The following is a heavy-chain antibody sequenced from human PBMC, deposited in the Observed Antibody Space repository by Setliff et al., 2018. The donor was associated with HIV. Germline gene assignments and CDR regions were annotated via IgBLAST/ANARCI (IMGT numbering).Heavy chain of an antibody. V-gene: IGHV3-23*01. D-gene: IGHD3-3*01. CDR2: ISGSGGST. J-gene: IGHJ3*02. CDR3: AEWFDGYDAFDI. Sequence: PGGSLRLSCAASGFTFSSYAMSWVRQAPGKGLEWVSTISGSGGSTYYADSVKGRFTISRDNSKNAPYLQMNSLRAEDTAVYYCAEWFDGYDAFDIWGQGTMVTVSS. CDR1: GFTFSSYA.